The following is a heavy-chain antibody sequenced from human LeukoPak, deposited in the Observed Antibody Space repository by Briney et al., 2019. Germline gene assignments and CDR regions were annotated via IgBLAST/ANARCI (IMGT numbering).Heavy chain of an antibody. CDR1: GYTLTELS. D-gene: IGHD3-22*01. CDR2: FDPEDGGT. J-gene: IGHJ2*01. CDR3: ASSSGSLEGFLSYWYFDL. V-gene: IGHV1-24*01. Sequence: ASVKVSCKVSGYTLTELSMHWVRQAPGKGLEWMGGFDPEDGGTIYAQKFQGRVTMTEDTSTDTAYMELSSLRSEDTAVYYCASSSGSLEGFLSYWYFDLWGRGTLVTVSS.